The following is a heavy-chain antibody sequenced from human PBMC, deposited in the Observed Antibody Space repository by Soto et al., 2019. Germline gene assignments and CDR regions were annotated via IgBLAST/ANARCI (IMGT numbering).Heavy chain of an antibody. Sequence: GASVKVSCKASGYTFTSYYMHWVRQAPGQGLEWMGIINPSGGSTSYAQKFQGRVTMTRDTSTSTVYMELSSLRSEDTAVYYCARSFYPRAGECWFDPWGQGTLVTVSS. CDR1: GYTFTSYY. J-gene: IGHJ5*02. D-gene: IGHD3-16*01. CDR3: ARSFYPRAGECWFDP. CDR2: INPSGGST. V-gene: IGHV1-46*01.